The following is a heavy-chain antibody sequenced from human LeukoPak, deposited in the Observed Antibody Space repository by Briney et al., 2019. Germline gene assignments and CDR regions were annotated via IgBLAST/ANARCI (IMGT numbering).Heavy chain of an antibody. CDR2: IIPIFGTA. CDR1: GGTFSSYA. CDR3: ARASLYYYDSSGLAVNEFGY. V-gene: IGHV1-69*01. D-gene: IGHD3-22*01. Sequence: GSSVTVSCKASGGTFSSYAISWVGQAPGQGLEWMGGIIPIFGTANYAQKFQGRVTITADESTSTAYMELSSLRSEDTAVYYCARASLYYYDSSGLAVNEFGYWGQGTLVTVSS. J-gene: IGHJ4*02.